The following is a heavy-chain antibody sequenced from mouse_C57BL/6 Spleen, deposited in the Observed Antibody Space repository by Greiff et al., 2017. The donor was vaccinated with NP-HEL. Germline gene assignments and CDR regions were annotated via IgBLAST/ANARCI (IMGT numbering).Heavy chain of an antibody. D-gene: IGHD2-5*01. CDR1: GYAFSSSW. V-gene: IGHV1-82*01. Sequence: VQLQQSGPELVKPGASVKISCKASGYAFSSSWMNWVKQRPGKGLEWIGRIYPGDGDTNYNGKFKGKATLTADKSSSTAYMQLSSLTSEDSAVYFCARRGAYYSTMDYRGQGTSVTVSS. CDR3: ARRGAYYSTMDY. CDR2: IYPGDGDT. J-gene: IGHJ4*01.